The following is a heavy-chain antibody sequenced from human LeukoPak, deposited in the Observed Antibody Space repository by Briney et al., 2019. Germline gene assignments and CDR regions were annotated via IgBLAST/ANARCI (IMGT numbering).Heavy chain of an antibody. CDR1: GFTVSNYT. D-gene: IGHD1-26*01. Sequence: GGSLRLSCAASGFTVSNYTINWVRQPPGKGLEWVSSISRRSTYIYYADSVKGRFTISKDNAKNSLYLQMDSLRAEDTAVYYCARAQVGYNWFDPWGQGTLVTVSS. CDR3: ARAQVGYNWFDP. V-gene: IGHV3-21*01. CDR2: ISRRSTYI. J-gene: IGHJ5*02.